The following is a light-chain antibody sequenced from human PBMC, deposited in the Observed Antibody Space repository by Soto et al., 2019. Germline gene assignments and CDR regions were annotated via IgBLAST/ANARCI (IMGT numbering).Light chain of an antibody. CDR1: QNINNY. Sequence: DVQMSQSPSSLSASVGYRVTITCQASQNINNYSNWYQQKPGRAPKLLIYDASNLEAGVPSRLRGSGSGTYFTFTISRLHPEDIASYYCQQYETLPTFGQGTRLEIK. CDR3: QQYETLPT. J-gene: IGKJ5*01. V-gene: IGKV1-33*01. CDR2: DAS.